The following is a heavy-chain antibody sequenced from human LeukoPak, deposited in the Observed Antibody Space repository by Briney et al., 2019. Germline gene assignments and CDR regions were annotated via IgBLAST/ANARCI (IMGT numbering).Heavy chain of an antibody. D-gene: IGHD5-18*01. CDR1: GYTFTSYG. J-gene: IGHJ6*03. Sequence: ASVKVSCKASGYTFTSYGMNWVRQAPGQGPEWMGWISVYNGNTKYAQKLQGRVTMTTDTSTSTAYMELSSLRSEDTAVYYCAVEDTTVIELGMYYYYMDVWGKGTTVTVSS. V-gene: IGHV1-18*01. CDR2: ISVYNGNT. CDR3: AVEDTTVIELGMYYYYMDV.